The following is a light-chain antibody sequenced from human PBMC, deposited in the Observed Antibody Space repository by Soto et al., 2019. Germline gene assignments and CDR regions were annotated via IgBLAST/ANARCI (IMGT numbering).Light chain of an antibody. CDR3: SSYTRSKAYV. J-gene: IGLJ1*01. Sequence: QSVLTQPASVSGSPGQSITISCTGTSSDVGGYNYVSWYQHHPGKAPKLMIFEVSNRPSGVSYRFSGSKSVNTASLTISGLQAEDEADYYCSSYTRSKAYVFGTGTRSP. CDR2: EVS. CDR1: SSDVGGYNY. V-gene: IGLV2-14*01.